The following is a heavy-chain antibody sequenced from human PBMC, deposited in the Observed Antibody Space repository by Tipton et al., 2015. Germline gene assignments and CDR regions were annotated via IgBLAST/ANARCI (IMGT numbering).Heavy chain of an antibody. V-gene: IGHV3-23*01. CDR2: ISGSGSST. CDR3: ARIPLHGDYAQVFDY. CDR1: GFTFSSYA. J-gene: IGHJ4*02. D-gene: IGHD4-17*01. Sequence: GSLRLSCAASGFTFSSYAMSWVRQAPGKGLEWVSTISGSGSSTWYADSVKGRLSISRDNAKNSVYLQMTSLRFEDTAVYYCARIPLHGDYAQVFDYWGLGSLVTVSS.